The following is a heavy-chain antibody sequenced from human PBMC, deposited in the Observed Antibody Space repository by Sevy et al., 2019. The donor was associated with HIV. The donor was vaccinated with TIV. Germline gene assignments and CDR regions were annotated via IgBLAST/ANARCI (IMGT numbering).Heavy chain of an antibody. CDR3: ARSYCSSISCYYYYGMDV. CDR1: GFTFSSDS. Sequence: GGSLRLSCAASGFTFSSDSMNWVLQAPGKGLEWVSYISSRTSTIFYADSVKGRFTISRDNAKNSLYLQMNSLRAEDTGVYYCARSYCSSISCYYYYGMDVWGQGTTVTVSS. CDR2: ISSRTSTI. D-gene: IGHD2-2*01. J-gene: IGHJ6*02. V-gene: IGHV3-48*01.